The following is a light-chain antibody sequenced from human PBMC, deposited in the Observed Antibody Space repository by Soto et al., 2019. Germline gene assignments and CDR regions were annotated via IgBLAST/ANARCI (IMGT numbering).Light chain of an antibody. V-gene: IGKV1-5*03. Sequence: DIQMTQSASTLSASVGDRVTMACRASQSISTWLAWYQQKPGKAPKLLIYSASDLESGVPSRFSGSGFGTEFTLTITSLQPDDFATYYCQQYNSYSEAFGQGTKVDI. CDR2: SAS. CDR1: QSISTW. CDR3: QQYNSYSEA. J-gene: IGKJ1*01.